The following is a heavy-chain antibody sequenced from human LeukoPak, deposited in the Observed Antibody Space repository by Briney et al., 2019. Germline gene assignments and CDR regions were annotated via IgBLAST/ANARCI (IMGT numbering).Heavy chain of an antibody. CDR1: GASITSYY. D-gene: IGHD3-9*01. Sequence: PSETLSLTCAVSGASITSYYWTWIRQPPGKGLEWIGYIYHTGNIKYNPSLNSRVTISVDTSKNQFSLKLSSVTAADTAVYYCARGFDWLFPFDYWGQGTLVTVSS. V-gene: IGHV4-59*08. CDR2: IYHTGNI. CDR3: ARGFDWLFPFDY. J-gene: IGHJ4*02.